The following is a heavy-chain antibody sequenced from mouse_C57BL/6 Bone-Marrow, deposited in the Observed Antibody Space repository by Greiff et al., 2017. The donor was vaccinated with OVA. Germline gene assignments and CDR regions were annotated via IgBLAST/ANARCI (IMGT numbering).Heavy chain of an antibody. D-gene: IGHD2-2*01. CDR1: GFNIKDDY. V-gene: IGHV14-4*01. Sequence: VQLQQSGAELVRPGASVKLSCTASGFNIKDDYMHWVKQRPEQGLEWIGWIDPENGDTEYASKFQGKATITADTSSNTAYLQLSSLTSEDTAVYYCTTPDYGYSPWFAYWGQGTLVTVSA. CDR3: TTPDYGYSPWFAY. CDR2: IDPENGDT. J-gene: IGHJ3*01.